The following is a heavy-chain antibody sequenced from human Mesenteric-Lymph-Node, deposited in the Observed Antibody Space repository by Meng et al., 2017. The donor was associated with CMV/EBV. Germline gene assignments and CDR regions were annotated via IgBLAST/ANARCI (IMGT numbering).Heavy chain of an antibody. CDR2: INPNSGGT. D-gene: IGHD2-2*01. J-gene: IGHJ3*02. Sequence: ASVKVSCKASGYTFTGYYMHWVRQAPGQGLEWMGWINPNSGGTNYAQKFQGRVTMTRDTSISTAYMELNRLRSDDTAVYYCARGRGCSDTTCYDDVLNIWGQGTMVTVSS. V-gene: IGHV1-2*02. CDR1: GYTFTGYY. CDR3: ARGRGCSDTTCYDDVLNI.